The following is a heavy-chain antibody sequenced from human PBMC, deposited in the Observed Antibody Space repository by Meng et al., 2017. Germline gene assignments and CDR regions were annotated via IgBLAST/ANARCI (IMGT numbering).Heavy chain of an antibody. Sequence: QGQHQPRAAGLSSPSETLPLTCAVYGGSFSGYYWSWIRPPPGKGLEWIGEINHSGSTNSNPSLKSRVTISVDTSKNQFSLKLSSVTAADTAVYYCARDTVEAYCGGDCCPLGYWGQGTLVTVSS. D-gene: IGHD2-21*02. CDR1: GGSFSGYY. J-gene: IGHJ4*02. V-gene: IGHV4-34*01. CDR2: INHSGST. CDR3: ARDTVEAYCGGDCCPLGY.